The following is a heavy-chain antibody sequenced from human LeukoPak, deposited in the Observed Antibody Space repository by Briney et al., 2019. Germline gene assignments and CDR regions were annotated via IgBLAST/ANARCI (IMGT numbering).Heavy chain of an antibody. Sequence: PGGSLRLSCAASGFTFSSFTMNWVRQAPGKGLEWVSRINSDGSSTSYADSVKGRFTISRDNAKNTLYLQMNSLRAEDTAVYYCARDVGAGYWGQGTLVTVSS. V-gene: IGHV3-74*01. CDR3: ARDVGAGY. CDR1: GFTFSSFT. D-gene: IGHD3-16*01. CDR2: INSDGSST. J-gene: IGHJ4*02.